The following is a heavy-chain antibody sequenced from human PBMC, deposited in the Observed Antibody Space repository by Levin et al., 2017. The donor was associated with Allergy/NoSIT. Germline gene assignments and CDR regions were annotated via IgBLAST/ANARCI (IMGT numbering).Heavy chain of an antibody. CDR1: GFTFSSYA. V-gene: IGHV3-30-3*01. J-gene: IGHJ3*02. Sequence: GGSLRLSCAASGFTFSSYAMHWVRQAPGKGLEWVAVISYDGSNKYYADSVKGRFTISRDNSKNTLYLQMNSLRAEDTAVYYCAKEQTSTHLGAFDIWGQGTMVTVSS. D-gene: IGHD7-27*01. CDR3: AKEQTSTHLGAFDI. CDR2: ISYDGSNK.